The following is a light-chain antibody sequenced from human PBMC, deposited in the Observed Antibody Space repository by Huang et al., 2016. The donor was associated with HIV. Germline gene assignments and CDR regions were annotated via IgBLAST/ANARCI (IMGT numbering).Light chain of an antibody. CDR2: GAS. V-gene: IGKV3-15*01. Sequence: IILTQSPATLSVSPGEGATLSCRASQSIGTKLAWYQQRPGQAPRLLVYGASTRATGVPVRFSGSGSGTQFNLTLSSLQSEDFATYYCQHYSNWPPLTFGGGTKVDI. CDR3: QHYSNWPPLT. J-gene: IGKJ4*01. CDR1: QSIGTK.